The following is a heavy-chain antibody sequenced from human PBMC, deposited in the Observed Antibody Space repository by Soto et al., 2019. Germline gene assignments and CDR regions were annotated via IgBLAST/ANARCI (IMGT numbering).Heavy chain of an antibody. V-gene: IGHV1-69*13. D-gene: IGHD3-22*01. J-gene: IGHJ1*01. CDR1: GGAFSSYA. CDR2: IIPIFGTA. CDR3: ARDWYYYDSSGYFQH. Sequence: GASVKVSCKPSGGAFSSYAISWVRQATGQGLEWMGGIIPIFGTANYAQKFQGRVTITADESTSTAYMELSSLRSEDTAVYYCARDWYYYDSSGYFQHWGQGTLVTVSS.